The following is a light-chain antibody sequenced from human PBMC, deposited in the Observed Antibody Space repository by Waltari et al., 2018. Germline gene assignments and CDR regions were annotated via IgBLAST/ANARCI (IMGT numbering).Light chain of an antibody. Sequence: SSDLTLSPSVSVSQGQTARITCPGDALPDSCAFLYQQKPGQAPVLVIYKDIERPSGIPERFSGSSSGTTVTLTISGVQAEDEADYYCQSADSSGSLFGGGTKLTVL. J-gene: IGLJ2*01. CDR2: KDI. CDR1: ALPDSC. CDR3: QSADSSGSL. V-gene: IGLV3-25*03.